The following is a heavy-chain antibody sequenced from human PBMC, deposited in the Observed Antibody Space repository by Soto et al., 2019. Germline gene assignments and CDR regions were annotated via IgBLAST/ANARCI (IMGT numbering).Heavy chain of an antibody. CDR3: AKDTTGGSGSYYISPHYYYMDV. D-gene: IGHD3-10*01. CDR1: GFTFDDYA. Sequence: SLRLSCAASGFTFDDYAMHWVRQAPGKGLEWVSGISWNSGSIGYADSVKGRFTISRDNAKNSLYLQMNSLRAEDTALYYCAKDTTGGSGSYYISPHYYYMDVWGKGTTVTVSS. CDR2: ISWNSGSI. V-gene: IGHV3-9*01. J-gene: IGHJ6*03.